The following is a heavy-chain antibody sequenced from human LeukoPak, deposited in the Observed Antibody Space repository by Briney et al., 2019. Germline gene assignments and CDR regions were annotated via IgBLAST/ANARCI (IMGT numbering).Heavy chain of an antibody. D-gene: IGHD6-13*01. CDR1: GFSISTNY. J-gene: IGHJ4*02. Sequence: GGSLRLSCAVSGFSISTNYMSWVRQAPGKGLEWLCIVYSGGTTSYADSVRGRFTLSRDISKNTVSHQMNDLRVADTAVYYCASHYCSRGTCYFDGWGRGALVIASS. V-gene: IGHV3-53*01. CDR3: ASHYCSRGTCYFDG. CDR2: VYSGGTT.